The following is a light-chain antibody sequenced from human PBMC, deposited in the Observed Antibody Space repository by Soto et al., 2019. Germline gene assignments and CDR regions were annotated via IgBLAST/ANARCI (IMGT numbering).Light chain of an antibody. V-gene: IGKV3-20*01. CDR1: QSVSSSY. CDR3: KQYGSSPY. Sequence: EIVLTQSPGTLALSPVERATLSCRTSQSVSSSYLAWYQQKPGQAPRLLIYGASSRATGIPDRFSGSGSGTDFTLTISRLEPEDFAVYYCKQYGSSPYFGGGTRLEIK. J-gene: IGKJ5*01. CDR2: GAS.